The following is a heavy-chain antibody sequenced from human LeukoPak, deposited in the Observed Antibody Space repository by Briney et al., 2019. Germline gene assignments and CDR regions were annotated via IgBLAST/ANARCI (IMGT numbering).Heavy chain of an antibody. Sequence: SGTLSLTWSVSGGSISRSRYYWGWIRQPAGEEVGWIGSMYYSGIIFYSPSVKSRFTIEGDRYKNQLSVKVRSVTAADTAVYYCARDYGSGIRYYYMDVWGKGTTVTVSS. CDR2: MYYSGII. V-gene: IGHV4-39*07. D-gene: IGHD3-10*01. CDR1: GGSISRSRYY. J-gene: IGHJ6*03. CDR3: ARDYGSGIRYYYMDV.